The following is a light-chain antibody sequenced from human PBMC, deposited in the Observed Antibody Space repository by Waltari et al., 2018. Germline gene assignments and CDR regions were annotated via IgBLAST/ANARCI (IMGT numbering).Light chain of an antibody. CDR1: SRDVGAYNY. Sequence: QSALTQPASVSGSPGQSITISCTGTSRDVGAYNYVSWSQQHPGQAPKLLIYEVGNRPSGVSNRFSGSKSGIPASLTISGLQAEDEADYYCSSYTRSTTFVFGTGTKVTVL. J-gene: IGLJ1*01. CDR2: EVG. CDR3: SSYTRSTTFV. V-gene: IGLV2-14*01.